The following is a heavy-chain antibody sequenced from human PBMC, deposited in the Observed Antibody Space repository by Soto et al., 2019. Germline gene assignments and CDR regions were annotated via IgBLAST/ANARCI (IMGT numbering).Heavy chain of an antibody. CDR1: GFTFRSYA. Sequence: GGSLRLSCAASGFTFRSYAMSWVRQAPGKGLEWVSGISGSGISTHYADSVKGRFTVSRDNSKNTLYLQMNSLRAEDTAVYNCVRDRGYPDSFDVWGRGTMVTVSS. D-gene: IGHD1-1*01. CDR3: VRDRGYPDSFDV. CDR2: ISGSGIST. V-gene: IGHV3-23*01. J-gene: IGHJ3*01.